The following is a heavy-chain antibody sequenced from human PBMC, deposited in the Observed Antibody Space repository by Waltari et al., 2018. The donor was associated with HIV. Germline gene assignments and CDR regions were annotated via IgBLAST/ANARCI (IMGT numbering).Heavy chain of an antibody. Sequence: VQLVESGGALVTPGGSLKISCAVSGITFKNAWLSWARQAPGKGLQWLGHIRSKTDGGATDYAAPLSGRFAISTDDFNNTMFLEMKTLKVDDTAVYYCTTFEMGTTRNFWGQGTLVTVSS. D-gene: IGHD1-26*01. J-gene: IGHJ4*02. CDR1: GITFKNAW. CDR2: IRSKTDGGAT. V-gene: IGHV3-15*02. CDR3: TTFEMGTTRNF.